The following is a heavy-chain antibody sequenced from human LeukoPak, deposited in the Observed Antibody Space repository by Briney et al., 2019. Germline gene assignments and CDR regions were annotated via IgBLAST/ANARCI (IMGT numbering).Heavy chain of an antibody. CDR2: IWYDGSNK. CDR1: GFTFSSYG. CDR3: ARASSDYGDYDWFDP. Sequence: GGSLRLSCAASGFTFSSYGMHWVRQAPGKGLEWVAVIWYDGSNKYYADSVKGRFTISRDNSKNTLYLQMNSLRAEETAVYYCARASSDYGDYDWFDPWGQGTLVTVSS. V-gene: IGHV3-33*01. J-gene: IGHJ5*02. D-gene: IGHD4-17*01.